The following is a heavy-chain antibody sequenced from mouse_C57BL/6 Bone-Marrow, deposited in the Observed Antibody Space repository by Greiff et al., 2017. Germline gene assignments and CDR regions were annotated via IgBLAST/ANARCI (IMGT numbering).Heavy chain of an antibody. CDR3: VRPLITTVVAPFYAMDY. J-gene: IGHJ4*01. CDR2: IRSKSNNYAT. Sequence: EVKLLESGGGLVQPKGSLKLSCAASGFSFNTYAMNWVRQAPGKGLEWVARIRSKSNNYATYYADSVKDRFTISRDDSESMLYLQMNNLKTEDTAMYYCVRPLITTVVAPFYAMDYWGQGTSVTVSS. CDR1: GFSFNTYA. V-gene: IGHV10-1*01. D-gene: IGHD1-1*01.